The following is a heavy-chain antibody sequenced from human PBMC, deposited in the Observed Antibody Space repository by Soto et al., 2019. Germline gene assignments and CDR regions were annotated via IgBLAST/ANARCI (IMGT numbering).Heavy chain of an antibody. D-gene: IGHD2-2*01. CDR1: GFTFSSYG. Sequence: PGGSLRLSCAASGFTFSSYGMHLVRQAPGKGLEWVAVIWYDGNNKYYADSVKGRFTISRDNSKNTLYLQMNSLRAEDTAVYYCARGSGSSTSYYYYGMDVWGQGTTVTVSS. V-gene: IGHV3-33*01. J-gene: IGHJ6*02. CDR3: ARGSGSSTSYYYYGMDV. CDR2: IWYDGNNK.